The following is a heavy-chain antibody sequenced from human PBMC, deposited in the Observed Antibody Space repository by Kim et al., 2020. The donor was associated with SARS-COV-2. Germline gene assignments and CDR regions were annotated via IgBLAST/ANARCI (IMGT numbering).Heavy chain of an antibody. J-gene: IGHJ5*02. D-gene: IGHD4-17*01. CDR2: INTNTGNP. Sequence: ASVKVSCKASGYTFTSYAMNWVRQAPGQGLEWMGWINTNTGNPTYAQGFTGRFVFSLDTSVSTAYLQISSLKAEDTAVYYCAREGGLRPRVSTAYNWFDPWGQGTLVTVSS. CDR1: GYTFTSYA. CDR3: AREGGLRPRVSTAYNWFDP. V-gene: IGHV7-4-1*02.